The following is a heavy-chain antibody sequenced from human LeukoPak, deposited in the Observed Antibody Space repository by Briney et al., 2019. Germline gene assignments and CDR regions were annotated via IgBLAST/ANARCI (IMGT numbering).Heavy chain of an antibody. Sequence: SVKVSCKASGGTFSSYAISWVRQAPGQGLEWMGGIIPIFGTANYAQKFQGRVTITTDESTSTAYMELSSLRSEDTAVYYCARVTRLYGSTGYSHDYWGQGTLVTVSS. CDR2: IIPIFGTA. J-gene: IGHJ4*02. V-gene: IGHV1-69*05. CDR3: ARVTRLYGSTGYSHDY. CDR1: GGTFSSYA. D-gene: IGHD3-22*01.